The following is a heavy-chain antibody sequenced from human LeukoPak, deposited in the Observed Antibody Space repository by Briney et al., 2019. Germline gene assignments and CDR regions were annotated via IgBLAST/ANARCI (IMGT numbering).Heavy chain of an antibody. J-gene: IGHJ6*03. Sequence: SETLSLTCTVTGGSISSGSYYWSWIRQPAGKGLEWIGRIYTSGSTNYNPSLKSRVTISVDTSKNQFSLKLSSVTAADTAVYYCARGRGQKVVPSNYYYYYMDVWGKGTTVTVSS. CDR1: GGSISSGSYY. D-gene: IGHD2-2*01. CDR2: IYTSGST. CDR3: ARGRGQKVVPSNYYYYYMDV. V-gene: IGHV4-61*02.